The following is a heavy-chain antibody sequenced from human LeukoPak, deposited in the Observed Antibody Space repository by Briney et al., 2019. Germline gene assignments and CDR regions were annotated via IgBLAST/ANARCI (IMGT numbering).Heavy chain of an antibody. CDR3: ARKSPSGQTDY. J-gene: IGHJ4*02. CDR1: GFTFRNDD. D-gene: IGHD6-19*01. V-gene: IGHV3-13*01. CDR2: IGTAGDT. Sequence: GGSLRLSCAASGFTFRNDDLHWVRQVTGKGLEWVSAIGTAGDTYYPGSVKGRFTISRENAKNSLYLQMNSLRAGDTAVYYCARKSPSGQTDYWGQGTLVTVSS.